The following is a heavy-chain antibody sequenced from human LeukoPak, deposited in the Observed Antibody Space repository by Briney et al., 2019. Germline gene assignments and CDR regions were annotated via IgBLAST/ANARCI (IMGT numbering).Heavy chain of an antibody. CDR1: GGSISSGSDY. Sequence: PSETLSLTCTVSGGSISSGSDYWSWIRQPAGKGLEWIGRIYTNGSTKYNPSRKSRVTISVAPSKNQFSLKLSSVTAADTAVYYCARAPENYYMDVWGKGTTVTVSS. J-gene: IGHJ6*03. V-gene: IGHV4-61*02. CDR3: ARAPENYYMDV. CDR2: IYTNGST.